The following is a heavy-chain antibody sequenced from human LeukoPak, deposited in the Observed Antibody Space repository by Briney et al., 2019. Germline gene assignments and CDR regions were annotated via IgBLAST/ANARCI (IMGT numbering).Heavy chain of an antibody. Sequence: GGSLRLSCAASGFTFSSYTMSWVRQAPGKGLEWVSTITTSDGNTYYADSVKGRFTVSRDNSKNTLYLQMNSPRAEDTAVYYCARDRDWYSFDSWGQGTLVTVS. J-gene: IGHJ4*02. CDR2: ITTSDGNT. D-gene: IGHD6-19*01. V-gene: IGHV3-23*01. CDR1: GFTFSSYT. CDR3: ARDRDWYSFDS.